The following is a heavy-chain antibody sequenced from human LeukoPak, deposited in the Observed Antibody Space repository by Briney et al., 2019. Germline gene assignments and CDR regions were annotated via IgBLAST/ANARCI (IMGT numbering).Heavy chain of an antibody. D-gene: IGHD6-13*01. Sequence: ATVKISCKVSGYTFTDYYMHWVQQAPGKGLEWMGLVDPEDGEIIYAEKFQGRVAITADTSTDTAYMELSSLRYEDTAVYYCATRDSSSPIDYWGQGSLVTVSS. CDR2: VDPEDGEI. CDR3: ATRDSSSPIDY. V-gene: IGHV1-69-2*01. J-gene: IGHJ4*02. CDR1: GYTFTDYY.